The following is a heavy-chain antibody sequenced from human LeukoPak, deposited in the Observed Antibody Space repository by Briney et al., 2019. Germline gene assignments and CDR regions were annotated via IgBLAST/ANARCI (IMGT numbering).Heavy chain of an antibody. D-gene: IGHD3-22*01. CDR3: AVYDSSGPYYFDY. CDR1: GGTFSSYA. CDR2: IIPIFGTA. V-gene: IGHV1-69*13. Sequence: SVKVSCKASGGTFSSYAISWVRQAPGQGLEWMGGIIPIFGTANYARKFQGRVTITADESASTAYMELSGLRSEDTAVYYCAVYDSSGPYYFDYWGQGTLVTVSS. J-gene: IGHJ4*02.